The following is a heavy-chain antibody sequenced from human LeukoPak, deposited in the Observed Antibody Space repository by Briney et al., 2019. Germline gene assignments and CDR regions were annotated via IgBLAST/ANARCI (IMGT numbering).Heavy chain of an antibody. J-gene: IGHJ5*02. CDR2: IIPIFGTA. Sequence: SVKVSCKASGGTFSSYAISWVRQAPGQGLEWMGGIIPIFGTANYAQKFQGRVTITTDESTSTAYMELSSLRSEDTAVYHCARAGYSYGHDNWFDPWGQGTLVTVSS. V-gene: IGHV1-69*05. D-gene: IGHD5-18*01. CDR1: GGTFSSYA. CDR3: ARAGYSYGHDNWFDP.